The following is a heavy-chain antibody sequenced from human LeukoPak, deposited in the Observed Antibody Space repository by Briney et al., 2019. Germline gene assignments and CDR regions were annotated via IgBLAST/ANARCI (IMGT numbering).Heavy chain of an antibody. Sequence: GGSLRLSCAASGFTFSNAWMSWIRQAPGKGLEWVSHISNGGLNIYYADSVKGRFAISRDNAKNSMYLQMNSLRAEDTAVYYCARDFVSQWGQGTLVTVSS. CDR3: ARDFVSQ. CDR2: ISNGGLNI. CDR1: GFTFSNAW. V-gene: IGHV3-11*01. D-gene: IGHD3-3*01. J-gene: IGHJ4*02.